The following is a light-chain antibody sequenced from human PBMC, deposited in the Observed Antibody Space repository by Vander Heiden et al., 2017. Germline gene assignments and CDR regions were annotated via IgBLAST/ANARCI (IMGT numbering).Light chain of an antibody. J-gene: IGKJ1*01. CDR2: ETS. CDR1: QTVSGY. CDR3: QQCYSTPPT. V-gene: IGKV1-39*01. Sequence: DIQMTQSPSSVSASVGDRVTITCRASQTVSGYLNWWQQKPGKAPKVLILETSNLQNGVPSRFSGSGSGTDFTLTISSLQPEDFATYYCQQCYSTPPTFGQGTTVDI.